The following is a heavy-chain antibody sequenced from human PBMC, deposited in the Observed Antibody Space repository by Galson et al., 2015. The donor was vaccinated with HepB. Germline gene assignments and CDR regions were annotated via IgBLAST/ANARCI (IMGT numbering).Heavy chain of an antibody. CDR1: GFTFSSYD. V-gene: IGHV3-23*01. CDR3: AKRSNNLNDRSLDY. J-gene: IGHJ4*02. CDR2: ISSSGDNT. Sequence: SLRLSCAASGFTFSSYDMTWVRQAPGKGLEWVSFISSSGDNTYYADCVKGRLTISRDNSKNTLHLQMNSLRAEDTAIYYCAKRSNNLNDRSLDYWGQGTLVTVSS. D-gene: IGHD1-20*01.